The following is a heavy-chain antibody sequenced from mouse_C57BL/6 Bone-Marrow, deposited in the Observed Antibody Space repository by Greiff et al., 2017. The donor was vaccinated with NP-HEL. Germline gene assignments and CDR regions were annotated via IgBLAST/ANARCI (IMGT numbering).Heavy chain of an antibody. CDR1: GYTFTEYT. CDR2: FYPGSGSI. J-gene: IGHJ1*03. D-gene: IGHD1-1*01. Sequence: QVQLQQSGAELVKPGASVKLSCKASGYTFTEYTIHWVKQRSGQGLEWIGWFYPGSGSIKYNEKFKDKATLTADKSSSTVYMELSRLTSEDSAVYFCARHEDTPGRGSYWYFDVWGTGTTVAVSS. CDR3: ARHEDTPGRGSYWYFDV. V-gene: IGHV1-62-2*01.